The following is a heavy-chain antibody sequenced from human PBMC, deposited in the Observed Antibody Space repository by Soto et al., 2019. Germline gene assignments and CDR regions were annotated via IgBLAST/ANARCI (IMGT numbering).Heavy chain of an antibody. CDR2: ISGSGGSP. Sequence: EVQLLESGGGLVQPGGSLRLSCAASGFTFSFYAMNWVRQAPGKGLEWVSTISGSGGSPYYADSVKGRFTISRDNSKNALYLQMNSLRAEDTAVYYCAKEHTWSLTRAFDIWGEGTMVTVSS. CDR1: GFTFSFYA. J-gene: IGHJ3*02. V-gene: IGHV3-23*01. CDR3: AKEHTWSLTRAFDI. D-gene: IGHD2-8*01.